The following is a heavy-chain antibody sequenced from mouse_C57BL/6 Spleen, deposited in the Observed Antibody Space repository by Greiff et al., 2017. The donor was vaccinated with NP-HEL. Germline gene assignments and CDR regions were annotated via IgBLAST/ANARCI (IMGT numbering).Heavy chain of an antibody. D-gene: IGHD2-2*01. Sequence: QVQLQQPGAELVMPGASVKLSCKASGYTFTSYWMHWVKQRPGQGLEWIGEIDPSDSYTNYNQKFKGKSTLTVDKSSSTAYMQLSSLTSEDSAVYYCARRGWLRNAMDYWGQGTSVTVSS. CDR2: IDPSDSYT. CDR1: GYTFTSYW. V-gene: IGHV1-69*01. J-gene: IGHJ4*01. CDR3: ARRGWLRNAMDY.